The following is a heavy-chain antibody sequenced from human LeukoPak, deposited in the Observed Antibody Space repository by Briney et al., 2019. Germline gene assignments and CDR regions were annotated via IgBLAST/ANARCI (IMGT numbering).Heavy chain of an antibody. CDR1: GYTFTSYG. D-gene: IGHD3-3*01. CDR2: ISAYNGNT. V-gene: IGHV1-18*01. CDR3: ARDLSTYDFWSGYHLRPSDAFDI. Sequence: ASVTVSCKASGYTFTSYGISWVRQAPGQGLEWMGWISAYNGNTNYAQKLQGRVTITTDTSTSTAYMELRSLRSDDTAVYYCARDLSTYDFWSGYHLRPSDAFDIWGQGTMVTVSS. J-gene: IGHJ3*02.